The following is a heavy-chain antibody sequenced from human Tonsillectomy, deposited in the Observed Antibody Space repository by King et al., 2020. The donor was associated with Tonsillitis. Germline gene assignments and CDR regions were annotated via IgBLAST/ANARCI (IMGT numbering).Heavy chain of an antibody. CDR3: ASPVDDFWSGYYGAYFDS. D-gene: IGHD3-3*01. J-gene: IGHJ4*02. CDR2: ISYDGSSK. CDR1: GFTLSRYA. Sequence: VQLVESGGGVVQPGRSLRLSCAASGFTLSRYAMHWVRQAPGKGLEWVAVISYDGSSKYYADSVKGRFTISRDNSKNTLYLQMNTLRTEDTAVYYCASPVDDFWSGYYGAYFDSWGQGTLVTVSS. V-gene: IGHV3-30-3*01.